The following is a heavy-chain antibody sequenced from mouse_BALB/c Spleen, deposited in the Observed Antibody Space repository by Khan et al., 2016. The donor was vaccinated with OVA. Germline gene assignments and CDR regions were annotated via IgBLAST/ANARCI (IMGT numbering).Heavy chain of an antibody. CDR1: GFTFSTYA. V-gene: IGHV5-9-3*01. D-gene: IGHD2-1*01. CDR2: INSDGDYT. CDR3: ARSRYGNFAY. Sequence: EVELVESGGGLVKPGGSLKLSCAASGFTFSTYAMSWVRQTPEKRLEWVATINSDGDYTYYPDSVTGRFTISRDNAKNTLYLQMSSLRSEDTAMYYCARSRYGNFAYWGQGTLVTVSA. J-gene: IGHJ3*01.